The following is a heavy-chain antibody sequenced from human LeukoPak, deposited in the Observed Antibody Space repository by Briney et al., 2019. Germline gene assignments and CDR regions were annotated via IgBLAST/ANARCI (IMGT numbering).Heavy chain of an antibody. J-gene: IGHJ4*02. CDR3: ARVLRLGINYYFDY. V-gene: IGHV4-4*07. CDR2: IYTSGST. D-gene: IGHD3-3*01. CDR1: GGSISSYY. Sequence: SETLSLTCTVSGGSISSYYWSWIRQPAGKGLEWIGRIYTSGSTNYNPSLKSRVTMSVDTSKNQFSLKLSSVTAADTAVYYSARVLRLGINYYFDYWGQGTLVTVSS.